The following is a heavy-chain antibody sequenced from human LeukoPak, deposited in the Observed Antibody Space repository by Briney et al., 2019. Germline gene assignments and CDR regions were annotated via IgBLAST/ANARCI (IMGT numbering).Heavy chain of an antibody. D-gene: IGHD2/OR15-2a*01. CDR2: ISSSGRTT. J-gene: IGHJ4*02. CDR1: GIIFSNYW. V-gene: IGHV3-48*04. CDR3: ARFLFPWGFDY. Sequence: PGGSLRLSCAASGIIFSNYWMNWVRQAPGKGLEWVSYISSSGRTTYYADSVKGRFTMSRDNAKNSLNLQMNSLRAEDTAVYYCARFLFPWGFDYWGQGILVTVSS.